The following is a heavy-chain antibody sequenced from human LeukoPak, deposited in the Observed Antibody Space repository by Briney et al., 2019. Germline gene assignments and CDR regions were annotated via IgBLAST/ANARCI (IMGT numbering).Heavy chain of an antibody. D-gene: IGHD3-10*01. CDR1: GFTFSNYA. J-gene: IGHJ4*02. CDR2: IGDTGGTT. Sequence: TGGSLRLSCAASGFTFSNYAMSWVRQAPGKGLEWVSGIGDTGGTTFYADSVKGRFNISRDNSKNTLSLQMNSLRAEDTAVYYCARDHGAGSYYNHPDYWGQGTLVTVSS. CDR3: ARDHGAGSYYNHPDY. V-gene: IGHV3-23*01.